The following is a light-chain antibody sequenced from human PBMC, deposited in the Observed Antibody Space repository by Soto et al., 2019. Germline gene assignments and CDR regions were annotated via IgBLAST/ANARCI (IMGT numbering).Light chain of an antibody. CDR2: GAS. J-gene: IGKJ4*01. V-gene: IGKV3-15*01. Sequence: EIVMTQSPATLSVSPGERATLSCRASQSVSSNLAWYQQKPGQAPRLLIYGASTRATGIPARFSGSGSGTEFTLTISSLQSEDFAVYYCQQYNNWPDTCGGGTKVEIK. CDR1: QSVSSN. CDR3: QQYNNWPDT.